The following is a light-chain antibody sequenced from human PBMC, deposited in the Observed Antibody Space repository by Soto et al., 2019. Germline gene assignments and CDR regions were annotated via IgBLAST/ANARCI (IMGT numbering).Light chain of an antibody. J-gene: IGLJ2*01. Sequence: QSALTQPASVSGSPGQSITISCTGTSSDVGSHNLVSWYQQYPGKAPKLMIFEVTKRPSGVSNRFSGSKSGHTASLTISSLQAEDEADYYCCSYVAASIPVLSGGGTQLTVL. CDR3: CSYVAASIPVL. CDR2: EVT. V-gene: IGLV2-23*02. CDR1: SSDVGSHNL.